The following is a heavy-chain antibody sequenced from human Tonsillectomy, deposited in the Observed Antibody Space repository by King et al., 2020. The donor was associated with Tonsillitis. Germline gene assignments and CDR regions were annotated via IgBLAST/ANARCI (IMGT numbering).Heavy chain of an antibody. CDR1: GFIFSTYG. V-gene: IGHV3-30*02. CDR2: VRYDGSDH. CDR3: AKESAGVRATGFAY. D-gene: IGHD3-10*01. J-gene: IGHJ4*02. Sequence: VQLVESGGGVVQPGGSLRLSCAASGFIFSTYGMHWVRQAPGKGLEWVAFVRYDGSDHCYADSVKGRFTISRDNSKNTLYLQMNSLRAEDTAVYYCAKESAGVRATGFAYWGQGTLVTVSS.